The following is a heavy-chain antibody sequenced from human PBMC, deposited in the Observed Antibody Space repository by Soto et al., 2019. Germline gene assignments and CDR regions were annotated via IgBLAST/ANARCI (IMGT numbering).Heavy chain of an antibody. Sequence: GGSLRLSCAASGFTVSSNYMSWVRQAPGKGLEWVSVIYSGGSTYYADSVKGRFTISRDNSKNTLYLQMKSLRAEDTADYYCASRSSGWYFDYWGQGTLVTVSS. CDR3: ASRSSGWYFDY. CDR1: GFTVSSNY. D-gene: IGHD6-19*01. J-gene: IGHJ4*02. V-gene: IGHV3-53*01. CDR2: IYSGGST.